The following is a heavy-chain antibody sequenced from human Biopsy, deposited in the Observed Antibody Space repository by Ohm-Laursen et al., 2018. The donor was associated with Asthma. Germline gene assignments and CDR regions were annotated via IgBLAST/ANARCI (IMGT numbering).Heavy chain of an antibody. D-gene: IGHD5-12*01. CDR2: ISYDGNHK. J-gene: IGHJ4*02. CDR3: AKRRGYSGHDNDY. CDR1: GFMFRSFG. V-gene: IGHV3-30*18. Sequence: SLRLSCAASGFMFRSFGMHWVRQAPGKGLEWVAVISYDGNHKFYEDSVKGRFTISRDNSKNTLYLQMNSLRTEDTAVYYCAKRRGYSGHDNDYWGRGTLFIVSS.